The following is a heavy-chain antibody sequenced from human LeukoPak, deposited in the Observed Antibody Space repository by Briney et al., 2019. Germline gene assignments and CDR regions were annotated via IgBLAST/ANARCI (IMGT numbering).Heavy chain of an antibody. V-gene: IGHV5-51*01. Sequence: GESLKIPCNGSSESSTGYWVVNGRQMPGKGLEWMGIISPGDSDTRYSPSFQGQVTMSADKSVNTAYLQWGSLKASDTTMDYCARGRGATVIAHFDYWGQGTLVTVSS. CDR1: SESSTGYW. CDR2: ISPGDSDT. CDR3: ARGRGATVIAHFDY. D-gene: IGHD4-17*01. J-gene: IGHJ4*02.